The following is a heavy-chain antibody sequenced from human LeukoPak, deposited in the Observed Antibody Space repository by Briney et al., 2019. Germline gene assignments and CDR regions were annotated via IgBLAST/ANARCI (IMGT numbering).Heavy chain of an antibody. J-gene: IGHJ4*02. CDR2: INHSGST. D-gene: IGHD5-18*01. CDR1: GGSFSGYY. Sequence: SETLSLTCAVYGGSFSGYYCSWIRQPPGKGLEWIGEINHSGSTNCNPSLKSRVTISVDTSKNQFSLKLSSVTAADTAVYYCARRGDSLKIAKYYFDYWGQGTLVTVSS. CDR3: ARRGDSLKIAKYYFDY. V-gene: IGHV4-34*01.